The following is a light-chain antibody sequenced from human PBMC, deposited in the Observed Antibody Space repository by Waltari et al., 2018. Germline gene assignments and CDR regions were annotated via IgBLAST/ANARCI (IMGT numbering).Light chain of an antibody. J-gene: IGKJ4*01. CDR3: QQYNNFPLT. CDR2: KAS. V-gene: IGKV1-5*03. CDR1: QSVNSW. Sequence: EIQMTQSPSALSASVGDRVTITCRASQSVNSWLAWYQQKPGKAPELLIYKASILESRVPSRFSGSESGTYFTLTISGLQPEDSAVYYCQQYNNFPLTFGGGTRVEIK.